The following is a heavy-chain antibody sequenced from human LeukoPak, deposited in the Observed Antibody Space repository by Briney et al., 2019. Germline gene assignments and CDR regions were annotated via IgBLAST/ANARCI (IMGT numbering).Heavy chain of an antibody. D-gene: IGHD3-22*01. CDR2: INPNSGGT. J-gene: IGHJ4*02. CDR1: GYTFTGYY. CDR3: ASGVEYYYDTSGYLDY. V-gene: IGHV1-2*02. Sequence: ASVKVSCKASGYTFTGYYMHWVRQAPGQGLEWVGWINPNSGGTNYAQKFQGRVTMTRDTSISTAYMELSRLRSDDTAVYYCASGVEYYYDTSGYLDYWGQGTLVTVFS.